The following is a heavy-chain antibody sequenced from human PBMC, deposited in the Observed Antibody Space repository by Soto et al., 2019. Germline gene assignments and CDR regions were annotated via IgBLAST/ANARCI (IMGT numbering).Heavy chain of an antibody. V-gene: IGHV3-33*01. CDR1: GFTFSSYG. J-gene: IGHJ3*02. D-gene: IGHD4-17*01. CDR2: IWYDGSNK. CDR3: ARDRSNYGIAAFNI. Sequence: GGSLRLSCAASGFTFSSYGMHWVRQAPGKGLEWVAVIWYDGSNKYYADSVKGRFTISRDNSKNTLYLQMNSLRAEDTAVYYCARDRSNYGIAAFNIWGQGTMVTVS.